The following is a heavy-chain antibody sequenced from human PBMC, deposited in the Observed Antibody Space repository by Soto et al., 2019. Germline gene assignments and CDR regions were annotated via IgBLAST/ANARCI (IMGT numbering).Heavy chain of an antibody. J-gene: IGHJ6*02. CDR1: GGSISSSNW. CDR3: ARDQLWFGKYAMDV. CDR2: IYHSGST. Sequence: PSETLSLTCAVSGGSISSSNWWSWVRQTPGKGLEWIGEIYHSGSTNYNPSLKSRVTISVDKSKNQFSLKLSSVTAADTAVYYCARDQLWFGKYAMDVWGQGTTVTVSS. V-gene: IGHV4-4*02. D-gene: IGHD3-10*01.